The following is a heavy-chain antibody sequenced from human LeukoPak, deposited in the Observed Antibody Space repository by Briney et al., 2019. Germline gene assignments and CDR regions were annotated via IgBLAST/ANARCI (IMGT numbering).Heavy chain of an antibody. CDR2: IYTSGST. D-gene: IGHD2-8*01. V-gene: IGHV4-4*07. J-gene: IGHJ4*02. Sequence: SETLSLTCTVSGGSISSYYWRWIRQPAGKGLEWIGRIYTSGSTNYNPSLKSRVTMSVDTSKKQFPLKLSSVTAADTAVYYCARETVYATIDYWGQGTPVTVSS. CDR3: ARETVYATIDY. CDR1: GGSISSYY.